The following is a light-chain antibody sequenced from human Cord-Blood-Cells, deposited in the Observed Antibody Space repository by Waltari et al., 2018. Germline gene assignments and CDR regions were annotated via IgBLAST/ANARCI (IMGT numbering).Light chain of an antibody. J-gene: IGLJ1*01. Sequence: QSALTQPASVSGSLGQSITISCTGTSSDVGGYNYVSWYQQHPGKAPKLMIYEVSNRPSGFSNRFSGSKSGNTASLTISGLQAEDEADYYCSSYTSSSTLYVFGTGTKVTVL. CDR1: SSDVGGYNY. CDR2: EVS. CDR3: SSYTSSSTLYV. V-gene: IGLV2-14*01.